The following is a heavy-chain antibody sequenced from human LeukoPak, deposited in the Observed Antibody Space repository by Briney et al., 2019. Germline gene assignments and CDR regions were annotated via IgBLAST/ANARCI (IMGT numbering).Heavy chain of an antibody. CDR2: INHSGST. CDR1: GGSFSGYY. CDR3: ARGIGYYGSGSSFDY. V-gene: IGHV4-34*01. Sequence: SETLSLTCAVYGGSFSGYYWSWIRQPPGKGLERIGEINHSGSTNYNPSLKSRVTISADTSKNQFSLKLSSVTAADTAVYYCARGIGYYGSGSSFDYWGQGTLVTVSS. J-gene: IGHJ4*02. D-gene: IGHD3-10*01.